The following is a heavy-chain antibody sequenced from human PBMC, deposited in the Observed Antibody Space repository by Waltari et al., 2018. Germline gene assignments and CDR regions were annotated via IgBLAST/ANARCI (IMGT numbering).Heavy chain of an antibody. CDR1: GGSISGYY. CDR3: ARDTLVPAAITPYYYYFGMDV. V-gene: IGHV4-59*01. CDR2: IYHSGNT. J-gene: IGHJ6*02. D-gene: IGHD2-2*02. Sequence: QVQLQESGPGLVKPSETLSLTCTVSGGSISGYYWNWIRQPPGKGLEWIGSIYHSGNTNDNPSLKSRVTISIDTSKNQFSLKLSSVTAADTAVYYCARDTLVPAAITPYYYYFGMDVWGQGTAVTVS.